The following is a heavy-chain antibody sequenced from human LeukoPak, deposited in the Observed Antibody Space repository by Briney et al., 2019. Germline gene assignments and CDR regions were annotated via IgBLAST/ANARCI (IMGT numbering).Heavy chain of an antibody. V-gene: IGHV3-21*01. CDR3: ARDGRGLYDFWSGTGAFDI. Sequence: IPGGSLRLSCAASGFTFSSYSMNWVRQAPGKGLEWVSSISSSSSYIYYVDSVKGRFTISRDNAKNSLYLQMNSLRAEDTAVYYCARDGRGLYDFWSGTGAFDIWGQGIMVTVSS. D-gene: IGHD3-3*01. CDR1: GFTFSSYS. J-gene: IGHJ3*02. CDR2: ISSSSSYI.